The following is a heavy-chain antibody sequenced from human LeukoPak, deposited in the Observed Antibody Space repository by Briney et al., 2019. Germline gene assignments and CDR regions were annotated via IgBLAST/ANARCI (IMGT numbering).Heavy chain of an antibody. CDR1: GGSISSGDYY. Sequence: SETLSLTCTVSGGSISSGDYYWSWIRQPPGKGLEWIGYIYYSGSTYYNPSLKSRVTISVDTSKNQFSLKLSSVTAADTAVYYCARHERDYSSHFDYWGQGTLVTVSS. V-gene: IGHV4-30-4*01. D-gene: IGHD2-15*01. J-gene: IGHJ4*02. CDR2: IYYSGST. CDR3: ARHERDYSSHFDY.